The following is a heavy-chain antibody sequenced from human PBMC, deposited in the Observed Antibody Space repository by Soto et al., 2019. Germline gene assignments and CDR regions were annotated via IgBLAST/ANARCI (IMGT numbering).Heavy chain of an antibody. CDR2: INHSGST. J-gene: IGHJ5*02. D-gene: IGHD3-10*01. CDR1: CGSFSGYY. Sequence: SETLSLTCAVYCGSFSGYYWSWIRQPPGKGLEWIGEINHSGSTNYNPSLKSRVTISVDTSKNQFSLKLSSVTAADTAVYYCARNVLLWFGLDPWGQGTLVTVSS. CDR3: ARNVLLWFGLDP. V-gene: IGHV4-34*01.